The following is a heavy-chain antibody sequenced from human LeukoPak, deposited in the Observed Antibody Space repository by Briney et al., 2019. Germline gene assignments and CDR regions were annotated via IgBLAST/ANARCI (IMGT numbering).Heavy chain of an antibody. J-gene: IGHJ4*02. D-gene: IGHD2-2*01. CDR2: ISAYNGNI. CDR3: ARGRYCSSTSCSPSFYFDF. V-gene: IGHV1-18*01. Sequence: ASVKVSCKASGDTFTNYDISWVRQAPGQGLEWMGWISAYNGNINYAQNFQGRVTMTTDTSTSTAYMELRSLRSDDTAVYYCARGRYCSSTSCSPSFYFDFWGQGTLVTVSS. CDR1: GDTFTNYD.